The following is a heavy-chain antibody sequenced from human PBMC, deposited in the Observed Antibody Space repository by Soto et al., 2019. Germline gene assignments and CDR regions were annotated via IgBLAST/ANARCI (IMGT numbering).Heavy chain of an antibody. CDR3: AKDSSSWPEYLDY. J-gene: IGHJ4*02. CDR2: ISTSGGST. CDR1: GFTFSSYA. V-gene: IGHV3-23*01. D-gene: IGHD6-13*01. Sequence: QPGGSLRLSCAASGFTFSSYAMSWVRQAPGKGLEWVSAISTSGGSTYYADSVKGRFTISRDNSKNTLYLQMNSLRAEDTAVYYCAKDSSSWPEYLDYWGQGTLVTVSS.